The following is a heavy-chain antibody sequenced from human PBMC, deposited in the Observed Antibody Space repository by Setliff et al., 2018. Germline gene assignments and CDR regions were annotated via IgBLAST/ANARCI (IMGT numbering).Heavy chain of an antibody. CDR1: GGSISSDH. V-gene: IGHV4-59*12. D-gene: IGHD1-26*01. J-gene: IGHJ3*02. CDR2: THYSGNA. CDR3: ARDASASDGRNAFDI. Sequence: PSETLSLTCTVSGGSISSDHWTWIRQPPGKGLEWIGYTHYSGNANYNPSLKSRVSISIDTSNSQFSLKLSSVTAADTAIYYCARDASASDGRNAFDIWGQGTMVTVSS.